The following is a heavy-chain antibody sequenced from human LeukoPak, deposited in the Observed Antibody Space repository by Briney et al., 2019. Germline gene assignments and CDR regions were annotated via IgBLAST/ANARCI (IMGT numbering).Heavy chain of an antibody. Sequence: ASVKVSCKASGYSFTSYYMHWVRQAPGQGLEWMGIIDPSGGSTSYAQKFQGRVTMTRDTSTSTVYMELSSLISEDTAVYYCARDNTATGPFDNWGQGTLVTVSS. V-gene: IGHV1-46*01. CDR3: ARDNTATGPFDN. J-gene: IGHJ4*02. CDR1: GYSFTSYY. D-gene: IGHD1-1*01. CDR2: IDPSGGST.